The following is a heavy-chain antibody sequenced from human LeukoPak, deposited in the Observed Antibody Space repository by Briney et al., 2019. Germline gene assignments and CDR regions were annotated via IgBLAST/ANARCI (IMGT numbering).Heavy chain of an antibody. D-gene: IGHD6-13*01. Sequence: PGGSLRLSCAASGFTFSSYAMSWVRQAPGKGLEWVSAISGGGGSTYYADSVKGRFTISRDNSKNTLYLQMNSLRAEDTAVYYCAKTISSSWPNYYYYGMDVWGQGTTVTVSS. CDR3: AKTISSSWPNYYYYGMDV. J-gene: IGHJ6*02. CDR2: ISGGGGST. V-gene: IGHV3-23*01. CDR1: GFTFSSYA.